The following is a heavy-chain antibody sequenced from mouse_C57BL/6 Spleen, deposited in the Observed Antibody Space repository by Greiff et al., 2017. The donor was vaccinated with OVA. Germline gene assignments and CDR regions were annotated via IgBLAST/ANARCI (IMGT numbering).Heavy chain of an antibody. J-gene: IGHJ2*01. V-gene: IGHV1-50*01. CDR1: GYTFTSYW. CDR2: IDPSDSYT. Sequence: VQLQQPGAELVKPGASVKLSCKASGYTFTSYWMQWVKQRPGQGLEWIGEIDPSDSYTNYNQKFKGKATLTVDTSSSTAYMQLSSLTSEDSAVYYCARYPPLTTVVYFDYWGQGTTLTVSS. CDR3: ARYPPLTTVVYFDY. D-gene: IGHD1-1*01.